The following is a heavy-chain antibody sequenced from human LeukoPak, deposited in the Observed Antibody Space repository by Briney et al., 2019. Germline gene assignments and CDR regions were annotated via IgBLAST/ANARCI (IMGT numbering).Heavy chain of an antibody. CDR1: GYTFTSYG. CDR3: TIYDYVWGSLDY. J-gene: IGHJ4*02. CDR2: ISAYNGNT. Sequence: ASVKVSCKASGYTFTSYGISWVRQAPGQGLEWMGWISAYNGNTNYAQKLQGRVTMTTDTSTSTAYMELRSLRSDDTAVYYCTIYDYVWGSLDYWGQGTLVAVSS. D-gene: IGHD3-16*01. V-gene: IGHV1-18*01.